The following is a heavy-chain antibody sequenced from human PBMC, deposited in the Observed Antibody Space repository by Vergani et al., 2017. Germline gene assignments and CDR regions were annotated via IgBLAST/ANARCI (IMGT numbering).Heavy chain of an antibody. D-gene: IGHD6-6*01. CDR3: AKGYSSSSEEIDY. J-gene: IGHJ4*02. Sequence: EVQLLESGGGLVQPGGSLRLSCAASGFTFSSFAMSWVRQAPGKGLEWVSAISGSGGSTYYADSVKGRFTISRDNSKNTLYLQMNSLRAEDTAVYYCAKGYSSSSEEIDYWGQGTLVTVSS. CDR2: ISGSGGST. CDR1: GFTFSSFA. V-gene: IGHV3-23*01.